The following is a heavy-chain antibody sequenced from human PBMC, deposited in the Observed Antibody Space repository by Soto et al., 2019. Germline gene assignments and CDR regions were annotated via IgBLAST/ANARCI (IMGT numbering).Heavy chain of an antibody. Sequence: QVQLVESGGGVVQPGRSLRLSCAASGFTFSSYAMHWVRQAPGKGLEWVAVISYDGSNKYYADSVKGRFTISRDNSKNTLYLQMNRRRAEDTAVYYCARADESPYYYYGMDVWGQGTTVTVSS. CDR1: GFTFSSYA. J-gene: IGHJ6*02. V-gene: IGHV3-30-3*01. CDR2: ISYDGSNK. CDR3: ARADESPYYYYGMDV.